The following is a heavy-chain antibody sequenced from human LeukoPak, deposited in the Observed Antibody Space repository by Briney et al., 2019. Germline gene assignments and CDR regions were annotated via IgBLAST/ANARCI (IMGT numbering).Heavy chain of an antibody. D-gene: IGHD6-6*01. CDR3: ARAYSSSSDMFDY. V-gene: IGHV3-11*01. Sequence: GGSLRLSCAASGFTFSDYYMSWIRQAPGKGLEWVSYISSSGSTIYYADSVKGRFTISRDNAKNSLYLQMNSLRAEDTAVYYCARAYSSSSDMFDYWGQGTLVTVSS. J-gene: IGHJ4*02. CDR2: ISSSGSTI. CDR1: GFTFSDYY.